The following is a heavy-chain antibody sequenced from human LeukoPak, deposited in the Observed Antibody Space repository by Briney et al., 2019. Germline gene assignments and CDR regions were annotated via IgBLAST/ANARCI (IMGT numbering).Heavy chain of an antibody. CDR1: GFTFTNYA. CDR3: AKDLIRSGTYNWHFDL. V-gene: IGHV3-23*01. CDR2: MSISGIT. J-gene: IGHJ2*01. D-gene: IGHD1-26*01. Sequence: GGSLRLSCAASGFTFTNYAMTWVRQAPGKGLGVSLMSISGITYYANSVKGRFAISRDTSKNTLYLQVNSLRAEDTAVYYCAKDLIRSGTYNWHFDLWGRGTLVTVSS.